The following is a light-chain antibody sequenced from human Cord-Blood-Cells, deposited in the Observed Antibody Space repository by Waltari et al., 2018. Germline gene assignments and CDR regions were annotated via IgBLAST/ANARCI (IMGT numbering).Light chain of an antibody. CDR1: QLGDKY. CDR3: QAWDSSTAV. J-gene: IGLJ1*01. CDR2: QAS. Sequence: SYELTQPPSVSVSPGQTASITCPGDQLGDKYACWYQQKPGQSPVLVIYQASKRPSGIPERFSGSNSGNTATLTISGTQAMDEADYYCQAWDSSTAVFGTGTKVTVL. V-gene: IGLV3-1*01.